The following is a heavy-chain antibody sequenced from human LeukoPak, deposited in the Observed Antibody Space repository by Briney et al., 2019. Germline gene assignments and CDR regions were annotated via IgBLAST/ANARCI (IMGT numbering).Heavy chain of an antibody. D-gene: IGHD3-3*01. J-gene: IGHJ3*02. V-gene: IGHV3-7*01. CDR3: ARELAPSTPDYDFWSGYYNGDAFDI. Sequence: GGSLRLSCAASGFTFSSYWMSWVRQAPGKGLEWVANIKQDGGEKYYVESVKGRFTISRDNVKNSLYLQMNSLRVEDTAVYYCARELAPSTPDYDFWSGYYNGDAFDIWGQGTMVTVSS. CDR1: GFTFSSYW. CDR2: IKQDGGEK.